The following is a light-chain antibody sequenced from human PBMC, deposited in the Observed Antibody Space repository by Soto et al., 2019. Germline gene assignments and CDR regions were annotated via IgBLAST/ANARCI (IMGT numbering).Light chain of an antibody. CDR1: QSVSSN. CDR3: QHYNNWXSLT. CDR2: GAS. V-gene: IGKV3-15*01. J-gene: IGKJ4*01. Sequence: ESVMTQSPATLSVSPGERATLSCRAIQSVSSNLAWYQQKAGQAPRILIYGASTRANGIPFKLIGSGSGTEFTIKISSLHSEDFAVYYCQHYNNWXSLTCGAWTKV.